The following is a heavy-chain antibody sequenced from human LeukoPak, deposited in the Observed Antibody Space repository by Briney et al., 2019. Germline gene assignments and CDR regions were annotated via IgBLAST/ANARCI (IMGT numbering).Heavy chain of an antibody. CDR3: ARDLSRGSYYYFDY. CDR1: GFTVSSNY. V-gene: IGHV3-53*01. D-gene: IGHD1-26*01. CDR2: IYSGGST. Sequence: GGSLRLSCAASGFTVSSNYTSWVRQAPGKGLEWVSVIYSGGSTYYADSVKGRFTISRDNSKNTLYLQMNSLRAEDTAVYYCARDLSRGSYYYFDYWGQGTLVTVSS. J-gene: IGHJ4*02.